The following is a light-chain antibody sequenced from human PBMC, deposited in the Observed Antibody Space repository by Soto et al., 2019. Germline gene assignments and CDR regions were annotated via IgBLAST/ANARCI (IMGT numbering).Light chain of an antibody. J-gene: IGLJ2*01. CDR3: SSYTSSSSLV. CDR2: DVN. CDR1: SSDVGGYKY. V-gene: IGLV2-14*01. Sequence: QSALTQPASESGSPGQSINISCTGTSSDVGGYKYVSWYQQHPGKAPKLMIYDVNNRPSGVSNRFSASKSGNTASLTISGLQGEDEADYYCSSYTSSSSLVFGGGTKLTVL.